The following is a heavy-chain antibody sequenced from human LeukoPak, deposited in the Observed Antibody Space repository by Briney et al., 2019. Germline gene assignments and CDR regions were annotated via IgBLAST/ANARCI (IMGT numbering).Heavy chain of an antibody. J-gene: IGHJ4*02. CDR3: AKVGEIWAAAAYGGVFDY. V-gene: IGHV3-30*18. D-gene: IGHD6-13*01. Sequence: GRALRLSCAASGFIFNTYGMHWPRQAPGKGLEWVGLISYDAINNLYVDSVKGRFTISRDNSKNTLYLQMNSLRAEDTAVYYCAKVGEIWAAAAYGGVFDYWGQGTLVTVSS. CDR2: ISYDAINN. CDR1: GFIFNTYG.